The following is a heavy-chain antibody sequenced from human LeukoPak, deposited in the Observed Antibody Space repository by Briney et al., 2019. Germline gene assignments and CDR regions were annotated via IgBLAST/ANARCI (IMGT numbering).Heavy chain of an antibody. CDR3: ARDLRQAGWVFDY. CDR1: GFTVSSNY. CDR2: IYSGGST. D-gene: IGHD6-19*01. Sequence: GGSLRLSCAASGFTVSSNYVSWVRQAPGKGLEWVSVIYSGGSTYYADSVKGRFTISRDNSKNTLYLQMNSLRAEDTAVYYCARDLRQAGWVFDYWGQGTLVTVSS. V-gene: IGHV3-53*01. J-gene: IGHJ4*02.